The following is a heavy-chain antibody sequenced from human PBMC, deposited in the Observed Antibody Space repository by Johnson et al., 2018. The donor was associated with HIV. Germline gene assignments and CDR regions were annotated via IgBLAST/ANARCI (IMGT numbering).Heavy chain of an antibody. CDR1: GFTFGHFA. CDR2: IAFSGNI. Sequence: QVQLVESGGGLVQPGGSLRLSCAASGFTFGHFAIHWVRQPPGKGLEWVSGIAFSGNINQPESVKGRFTISRDDSKNTAYLEMNSLKIEDTAVYYFARRTLGGYCPNGICPINAFDDWGQGTMVTVAS. V-gene: IGHV3-30-3*01. D-gene: IGHD2-8*01. CDR3: ARRTLGGYCPNGICPINAFDD. J-gene: IGHJ3*01.